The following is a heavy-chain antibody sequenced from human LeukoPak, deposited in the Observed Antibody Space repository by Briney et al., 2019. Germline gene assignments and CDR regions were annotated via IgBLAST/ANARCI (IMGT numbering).Heavy chain of an antibody. V-gene: IGHV3-7*03. CDR3: ARERLAMVRGVIPKEAWGWFDP. CDR1: GFTFSSYW. J-gene: IGHJ5*02. D-gene: IGHD3-10*01. CDR2: IKQDGSEK. Sequence: PGGSLRLSCAASGFTFSSYWMSWVRQAPGKGLEWVANIKQDGSEKYYVDSVKGRFTISRDNAKNSLYLQMNSLRAEDTAVYYCARERLAMVRGVIPKEAWGWFDPWGQGTLVTVSS.